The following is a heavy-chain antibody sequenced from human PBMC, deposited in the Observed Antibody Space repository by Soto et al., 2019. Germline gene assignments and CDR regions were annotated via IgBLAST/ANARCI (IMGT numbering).Heavy chain of an antibody. V-gene: IGHV4-30-4*02. CDR3: VRDRALDSSGHWFDS. D-gene: IGHD6-19*01. CDR2: IYHIGSP. Sequence: TSETLSLTCTDSGRPVSRCGYYWTWIRHLPGNGLEWIGYIYHIGSPSYNPSLKSRLSMSLDTSKNQFSLNLTSVTAADTAIYYCVRDRALDSSGHWFDSWGQGTLVTVSS. J-gene: IGHJ5*01. CDR1: GRPVSRCGYY.